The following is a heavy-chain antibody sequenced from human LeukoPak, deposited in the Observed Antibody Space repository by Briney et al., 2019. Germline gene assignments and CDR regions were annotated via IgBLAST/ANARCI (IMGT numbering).Heavy chain of an antibody. V-gene: IGHV3-30-3*01. CDR1: GFTFSSYA. CDR2: ISYDGSNK. CDR3: ARDQGRTGTTLGY. D-gene: IGHD1-7*01. J-gene: IGHJ4*02. Sequence: PGGSLRLSCAASGFTFSSYAMHWVRQAPGKGLEWVAVISYDGSNKYYADSVKGRFTISRDNSKNTLYLQMNSLRAEDTAVYYCARDQGRTGTTLGYWGQGTLVTVSS.